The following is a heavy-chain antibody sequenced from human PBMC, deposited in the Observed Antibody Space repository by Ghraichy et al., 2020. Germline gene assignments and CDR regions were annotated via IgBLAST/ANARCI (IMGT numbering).Heavy chain of an antibody. J-gene: IGHJ4*02. CDR1: GGSISSSNYY. Sequence: SQTLSLTCTVSGGSISSSNYYWGWICQPPGKGLEWIGSIYYSWSTYYNPSLKSRATIFVDTSKNPFSLILSSVTAADTAVYYCAVKKGYCRGGSCSSFDYWRLGTLVTVSS. D-gene: IGHD2-15*01. CDR3: AVKKGYCRGGSCSSFDY. V-gene: IGHV4-39*01. CDR2: IYYSWST.